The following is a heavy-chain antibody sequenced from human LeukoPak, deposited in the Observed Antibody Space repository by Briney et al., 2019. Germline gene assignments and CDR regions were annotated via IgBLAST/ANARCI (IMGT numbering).Heavy chain of an antibody. D-gene: IGHD5-24*01. CDR3: TTDGIDGYNYTGYYYYYYMDV. CDR1: GFTFSNAW. CDR2: IKSKTDGGTT. V-gene: IGHV3-15*01. J-gene: IGHJ6*03. Sequence: GGSLRLSCAASGFTFSNAWMSWVRQAPGKGLEWVGRIKSKTDGGTTDYAAPVKGRFTISRDDSKNTLYLQMNSLKTEDTAVYYCTTDGIDGYNYTGYYYYYYMDVWGKGTTVTVSS.